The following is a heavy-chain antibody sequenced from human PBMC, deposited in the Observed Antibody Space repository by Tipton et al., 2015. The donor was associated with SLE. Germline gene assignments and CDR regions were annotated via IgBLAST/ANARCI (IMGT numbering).Heavy chain of an antibody. V-gene: IGHV4-59*01. D-gene: IGHD2-15*01. CDR3: ATGGYPDAFDM. J-gene: IGHJ3*02. Sequence: LRLSCSVSGGSINVYYWSWVRQPPGKGLEWIGYVSYSGSTNYNPSLQSRVTISVDTSKNQFSLKLSSVTAADTAVYYCATGGYPDAFDMWGQGTMVTVSS. CDR2: VSYSGST. CDR1: GGSINVYY.